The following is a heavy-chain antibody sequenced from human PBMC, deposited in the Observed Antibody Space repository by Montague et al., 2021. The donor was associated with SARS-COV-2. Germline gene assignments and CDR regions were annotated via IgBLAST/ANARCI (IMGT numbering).Heavy chain of an antibody. CDR2: IYYSGST. Sequence: SETLSLTCTVSGGSISSCSYYWGWIRQPPGKGLEWDGSIYYSGSTYYNPTLKSRVTLYVDTSKNQFSLKLSSVTAADTAVYYCARDTRITMIEVVQGYGMDVWGQGTTVTVSS. J-gene: IGHJ6*02. CDR3: ARDTRITMIEVVQGYGMDV. CDR1: GGSISSCSYY. D-gene: IGHD3-22*01. V-gene: IGHV4-39*07.